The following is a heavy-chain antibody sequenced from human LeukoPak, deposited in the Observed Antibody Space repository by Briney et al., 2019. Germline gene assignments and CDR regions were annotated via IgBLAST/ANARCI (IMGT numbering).Heavy chain of an antibody. CDR1: GGSISSHY. D-gene: IGHD2-8*01. Sequence: PSETLFLTCTVSGGSISSHYWSWIRQPPGKGLEWIGYIHYSGTTNYNPSLKSRVTISVDTSKNQFSLKVSSVTAADTAVYYCARDGVHQGGYYSYYMDVWGKGTTVTVSS. CDR3: ARDGVHQGGYYSYYMDV. J-gene: IGHJ6*03. V-gene: IGHV4-59*11. CDR2: IHYSGTT.